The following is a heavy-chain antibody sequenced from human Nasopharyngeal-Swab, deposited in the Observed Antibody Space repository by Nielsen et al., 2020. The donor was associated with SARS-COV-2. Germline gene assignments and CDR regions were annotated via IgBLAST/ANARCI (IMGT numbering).Heavy chain of an antibody. CDR3: ARDLYRGYCTGGVCYGFDY. J-gene: IGHJ4*02. CDR1: GFTFSSYS. D-gene: IGHD2-8*02. CDR2: ISSSSSTI. Sequence: GESLKISCAASGFTFSSYSMNWVRQAPGKGLEWVSYISSSSSTIYYADSVKGRFTISRDNAKNSLYLQMNSPRAEDTAVYYCARDLYRGYCTGGVCYGFDYWGQGTLVTVSS. V-gene: IGHV3-48*04.